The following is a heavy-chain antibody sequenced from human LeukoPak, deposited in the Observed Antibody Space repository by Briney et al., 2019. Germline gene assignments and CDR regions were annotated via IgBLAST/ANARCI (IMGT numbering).Heavy chain of an antibody. V-gene: IGHV1-18*01. CDR3: ARTKTRIAAAGYLLLSY. D-gene: IGHD6-13*01. CDR2: ISSYNGNT. J-gene: IGHJ4*02. Sequence: GASVKVSCKASGYTFTSYGISWVRQAPGQGLEWMGWISSYNGNTNYAQKLQGRVTITTDTSTSTAYMELRSLRSDDTAVYYCARTKTRIAAAGYLLLSYWGQGTLVTVSS. CDR1: GYTFTSYG.